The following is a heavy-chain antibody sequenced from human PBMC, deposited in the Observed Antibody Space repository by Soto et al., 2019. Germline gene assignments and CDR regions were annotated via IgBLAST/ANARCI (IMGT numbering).Heavy chain of an antibody. CDR1: GGTFSSYA. J-gene: IGHJ6*02. CDR3: ARGGGWQRGPNYYYYYGMDA. D-gene: IGHD3-16*01. Sequence: SVKVSCKASGGTFSSYAISWVRQAPGQGLEWMGGIIPIFGTANYAQKFQGRVTITADKSTSTAYMELSSLRSDDTAVYYWARGGGWQRGPNYYYYYGMDAWGQGTTVTVSS. V-gene: IGHV1-69*06. CDR2: IIPIFGTA.